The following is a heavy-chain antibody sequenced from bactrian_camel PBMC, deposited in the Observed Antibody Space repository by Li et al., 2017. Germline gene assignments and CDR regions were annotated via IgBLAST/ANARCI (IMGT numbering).Heavy chain of an antibody. V-gene: IGHV3S53*01. J-gene: IGHJ4*01. CDR3: AADMGPMGRGRVCSSYLYEYSY. D-gene: IGHD3*01. CDR1: GSSISASC. CDR2: MKPDGTT. Sequence: VQLVESGGDSVQAGGSLRLSCVVSGSSISASCMGWFRQAPGKERELVATMKPDGTTTYIDPVKGRFTITQDNAKNTVYLQMNSLKPEDTAVYYCAADMGPMGRGRVCSSYLYEYSYWGQGTQVTVS.